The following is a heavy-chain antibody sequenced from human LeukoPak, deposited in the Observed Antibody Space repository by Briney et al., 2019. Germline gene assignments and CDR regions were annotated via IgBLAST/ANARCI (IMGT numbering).Heavy chain of an antibody. J-gene: IGHJ5*02. Sequence: GASVKVSCKASGYTFTGYYMHWVRQAPGQGLEWMGWINPKSGGTKYAQKFQGRVTMTRDTSISTAYMELSRLRSDDTAVYYCARGTVAGFMIVVPWGQGTLVTVSS. CDR1: GYTFTGYY. CDR2: INPKSGGT. D-gene: IGHD3-22*01. CDR3: ARGTVAGFMIVVP. V-gene: IGHV1-2*02.